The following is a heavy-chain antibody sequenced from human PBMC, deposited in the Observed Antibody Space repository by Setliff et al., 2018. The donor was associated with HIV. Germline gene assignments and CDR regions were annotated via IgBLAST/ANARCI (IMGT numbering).Heavy chain of an antibody. D-gene: IGHD3-22*01. V-gene: IGHV1-2*04. CDR2: INPKRDVT. CDR1: GYSFTDYY. J-gene: IGHJ4*02. Sequence: GASVKVSCKASGYSFTDYYIHWVRQAPGQGLEWMGWINPKRDVTNYAQKFQGWITMTRDTSISTAYMELSRLRSDDTAVYYCARGMDYYDTSGYYQYYFDYWGQGTLVTVSS. CDR3: ARGMDYYDTSGYYQYYFDY.